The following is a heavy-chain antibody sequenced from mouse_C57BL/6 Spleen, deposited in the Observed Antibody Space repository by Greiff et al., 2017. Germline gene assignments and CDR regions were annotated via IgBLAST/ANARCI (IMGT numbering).Heavy chain of an antibody. CDR1: GFTFSNYG. CDR3: ASGRAGSFAY. CDR2: ISNLAYSI. J-gene: IGHJ3*01. Sequence: EVQRVESGGGLVQPGGSLKFSCAASGFTFSNYGMAWVRQAPRKGLEWVAFISNLAYSIYYADTVTGRFPFSRENAKNTLYMELSSLRSEDPAMYYCASGRAGSFAYWGQGTLVTVSA. V-gene: IGHV5-15*01. D-gene: IGHD3-3*01.